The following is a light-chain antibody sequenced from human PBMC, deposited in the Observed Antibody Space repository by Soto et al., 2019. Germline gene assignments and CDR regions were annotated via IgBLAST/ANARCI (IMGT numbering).Light chain of an antibody. V-gene: IGKV1-27*01. CDR1: QGISDY. CDR3: QQYNSYS. CDR2: AAS. J-gene: IGKJ1*01. Sequence: DIKMTQSPSSLSASVGDRVTNTCRASQGISDYLAWYQQKPGKVPNILIYAASTLQSGVPSRFSGSGSGTDFTFTISSLQPDDFATYYCQQYNSYSFGQGTKVDIK.